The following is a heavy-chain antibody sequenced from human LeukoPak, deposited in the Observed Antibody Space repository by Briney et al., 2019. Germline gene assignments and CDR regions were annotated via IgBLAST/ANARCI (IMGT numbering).Heavy chain of an antibody. Sequence: SETLSLTCTVSGYSISSGYYWGWIRQPPGKGLEWIGSIYHSGSTNYNPSLKSRVTISVDTSKNQFSLKLSSVTAADTAVYYCARAKTVRQQLNYGMDVWGQGTTVTVSS. J-gene: IGHJ6*02. CDR2: IYHSGST. V-gene: IGHV4-38-2*02. CDR3: ARAKTVRQQLNYGMDV. CDR1: GYSISSGYY. D-gene: IGHD6-13*01.